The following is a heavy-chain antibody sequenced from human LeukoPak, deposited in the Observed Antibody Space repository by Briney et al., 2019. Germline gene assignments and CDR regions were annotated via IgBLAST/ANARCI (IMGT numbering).Heavy chain of an antibody. CDR3: TRENWYLDY. D-gene: IGHD1-1*01. Sequence: GRSLTLSCTASGFXFGDYTMSWVRQAPGKGLEWLGLIRRKSSGATTEYAASVQGRFTFSRDESKSIAYLQINSLKTEDTAIYYCTRENWYLDYWGQGTLVTVSS. CDR2: IRRKSSGATT. J-gene: IGHJ4*02. CDR1: GFXFGDYT. V-gene: IGHV3-49*04.